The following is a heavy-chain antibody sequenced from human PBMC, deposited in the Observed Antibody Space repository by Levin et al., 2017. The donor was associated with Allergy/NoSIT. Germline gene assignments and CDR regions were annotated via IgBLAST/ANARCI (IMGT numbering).Heavy chain of an antibody. V-gene: IGHV3-23*01. J-gene: IGHJ4*02. CDR3: AKPQTRYCSGGSCYAGWDY. CDR1: GFTFSSYA. Sequence: ETLSLTCAASGFTFSSYAMSWVRQAPGKGLEWVSAISGSGGSTYYADSVKGRFTISRDNSKNTLYLQMNSLRAEDTAVYYCAKPQTRYCSGGSCYAGWDYWGQGTLVTVSS. CDR2: ISGSGGST. D-gene: IGHD2-15*01.